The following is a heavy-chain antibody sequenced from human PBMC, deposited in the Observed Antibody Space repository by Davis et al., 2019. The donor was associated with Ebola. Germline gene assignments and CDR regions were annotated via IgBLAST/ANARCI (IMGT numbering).Heavy chain of an antibody. V-gene: IGHV3-74*01. CDR1: GFTFSSYS. Sequence: GESLKISCAASGFTFSSYSMNWVRQAPGKGLEWVSRINSDGSSTSYADSVKGRFTISRDNSKNTLYLQMNSLRAEDTAVYYCAGPSGCPVYWGQGTLVTVSS. CDR2: INSDGSST. D-gene: IGHD6-19*01. J-gene: IGHJ4*02. CDR3: AGPSGCPVY.